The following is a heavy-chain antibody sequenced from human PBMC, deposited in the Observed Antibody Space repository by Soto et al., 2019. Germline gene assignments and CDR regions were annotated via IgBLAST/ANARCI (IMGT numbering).Heavy chain of an antibody. Sequence: GASLRLSCAASGFTFSSYAMSWVRQAPGKGLEWVSAISGSGGSTYYADSVKGRFTISRDNSKNTLYLQMNSLRAEDTAVYYCAKEGGSSWGYYGMDVWGQGTTVTVSS. CDR3: AKEGGSSWGYYGMDV. CDR2: ISGSGGST. D-gene: IGHD6-6*01. CDR1: GFTFSSYA. J-gene: IGHJ6*02. V-gene: IGHV3-23*01.